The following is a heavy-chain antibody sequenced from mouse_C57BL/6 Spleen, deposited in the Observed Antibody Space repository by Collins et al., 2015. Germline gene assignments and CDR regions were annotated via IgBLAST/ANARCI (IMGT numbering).Heavy chain of an antibody. V-gene: IGHV10-1*01. CDR1: GFSFNTYA. D-gene: IGHD2-4*01. J-gene: IGHJ4*01. CDR3: VRDYDYAMDY. Sequence: RLVESGGGLVQPKGSLKLSCAASGFSFNTYAMNWVRQAPGKGLEWVARIRSKSNNYATYYADSVKDRFTISRDDSESMLYLQMNNLKTEDTAMYYCVRDYDYAMDYWGQGTSVTVSS. CDR2: IRSKSNNYAT.